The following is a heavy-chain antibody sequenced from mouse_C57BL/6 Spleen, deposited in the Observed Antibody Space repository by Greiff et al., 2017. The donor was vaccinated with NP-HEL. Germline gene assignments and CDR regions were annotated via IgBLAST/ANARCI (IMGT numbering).Heavy chain of an antibody. CDR2: IYPGSGNT. J-gene: IGHJ4*01. Sequence: VQLQQSGAELVRPGASVKLSCKASGYTFTDYYINWVKQRPGQGLEWIARIYPGSGNTYYNEKFKGKATLTAEKSSSTAYMQLSSLTSEDSAVYFCARKAMIYYAMDYWGQGTSVTVSS. D-gene: IGHD2-3*01. CDR1: GYTFTDYY. V-gene: IGHV1-76*01. CDR3: ARKAMIYYAMDY.